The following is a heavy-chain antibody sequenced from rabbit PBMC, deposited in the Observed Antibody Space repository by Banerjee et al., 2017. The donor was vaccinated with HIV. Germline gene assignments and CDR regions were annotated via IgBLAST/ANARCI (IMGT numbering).Heavy chain of an antibody. CDR3: ARDTGSSFSSYGMDL. V-gene: IGHV1S45*01. J-gene: IGHJ6*01. CDR2: IYSTSGTT. CDR1: GFSLTNNYV. D-gene: IGHD8-1*01. Sequence: QLVESGGGLVKPEGSLTLTCKASGFSLTNNYVMRWVRQAPGKGLEWIASIYSTSGTTYYATWAKGRFTISKTSSAAVTLQMTSLTAADTATYFCARDTGSSFSSYGMDLWGPGTLVTVS.